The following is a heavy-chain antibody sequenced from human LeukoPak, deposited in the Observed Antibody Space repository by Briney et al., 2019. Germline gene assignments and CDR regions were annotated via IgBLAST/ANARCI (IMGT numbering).Heavy chain of an antibody. CDR2: IYYSGST. J-gene: IGHJ4*02. D-gene: IGHD5-18*01. Sequence: SETLSLTCTVSGGSISSSSYYWGWIRRPPGKGLEWIGSIYYSGSTYYNPSLKSRVTISVDTSKNQFSLKLSSVTAADTAVYYCARDRYSYGPRHPFDYWGQGTLVTVSS. CDR3: ARDRYSYGPRHPFDY. V-gene: IGHV4-39*07. CDR1: GGSISSSSYY.